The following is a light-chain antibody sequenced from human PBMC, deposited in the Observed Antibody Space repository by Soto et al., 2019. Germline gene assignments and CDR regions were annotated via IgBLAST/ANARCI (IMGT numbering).Light chain of an antibody. CDR3: CSHAGSYTYV. Sequence: QSVLTQPRSVSGSPGQSVTISCTGTSSDVGGYNYVSWYQQHPGKAPKVMIYDVSERPSGVPDRFSGSKSGNTASLTISGLQAEDEADYYCCSHAGSYTYVFGTGTKLTVL. V-gene: IGLV2-11*01. CDR1: SSDVGGYNY. CDR2: DVS. J-gene: IGLJ1*01.